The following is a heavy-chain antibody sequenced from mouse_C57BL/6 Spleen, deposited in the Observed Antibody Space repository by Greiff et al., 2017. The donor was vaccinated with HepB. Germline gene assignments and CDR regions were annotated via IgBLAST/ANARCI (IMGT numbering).Heavy chain of an antibody. CDR3: ARRDYYGSYYFDY. J-gene: IGHJ2*01. D-gene: IGHD1-1*01. Sequence: EVQLVESGGGLVQPGGSLKLSCAASGFTFSDYYMYWVRQTPEKRLEWVAYISNGGGSTYYPDTVKGRFTISRDNAKNTLYLQMSRLKSEDTAMYYCARRDYYGSYYFDYWGQGTTLTVAS. CDR2: ISNGGGST. V-gene: IGHV5-12*01. CDR1: GFTFSDYY.